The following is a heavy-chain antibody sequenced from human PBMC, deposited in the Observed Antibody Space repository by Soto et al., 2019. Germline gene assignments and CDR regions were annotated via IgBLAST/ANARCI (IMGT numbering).Heavy chain of an antibody. CDR2: INAGNGNT. J-gene: IGHJ5*02. Sequence: ASVKVSCKTSGYNFISYGITWVRQAPGQRLEWMGWINAGNGNTKYSQKFQGRVTITRDTSASTAYMELSSLRSEDTAVYYCARGPRAVTYNWFDPWGQGTLVTVAS. V-gene: IGHV1-3*01. D-gene: IGHD4-17*01. CDR1: GYNFISYG. CDR3: ARGPRAVTYNWFDP.